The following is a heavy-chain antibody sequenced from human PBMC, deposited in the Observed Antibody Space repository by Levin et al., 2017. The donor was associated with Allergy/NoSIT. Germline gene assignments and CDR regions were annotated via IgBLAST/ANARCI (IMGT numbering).Heavy chain of an antibody. CDR2: ISRGNSYT. CDR1: GFIVSDSY. Sequence: SCAASGFIVSDSYMSWIRQAPGKGLEWVSYISRGNSYTNYLDSVKGRFTISRDNAKNSLYLQMNSLRAEDTAIYYCARGRVPNDYRGQGALVTVSS. J-gene: IGHJ4*02. D-gene: IGHD3-10*01. CDR3: ARGRVPNDY. V-gene: IGHV3-11*05.